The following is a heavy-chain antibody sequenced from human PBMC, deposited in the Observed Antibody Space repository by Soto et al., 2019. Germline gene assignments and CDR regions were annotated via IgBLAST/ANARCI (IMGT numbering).Heavy chain of an antibody. V-gene: IGHV3-30*04. Sequence: QVQLVESGGGVAQPGRSLRLFCAASGFTLSSYSLHWVRQSPGKGLEWVAAISSDGTEKHYADSVKGRFTSSRDNSKNTLSLQLNRLRTEDTSVYYCARMFGFSYGPANRGMDVWGQGTTVTVSS. CDR1: GFTLSSYS. J-gene: IGHJ6*02. CDR2: ISSDGTEK. D-gene: IGHD5-18*01. CDR3: ARMFGFSYGPANRGMDV.